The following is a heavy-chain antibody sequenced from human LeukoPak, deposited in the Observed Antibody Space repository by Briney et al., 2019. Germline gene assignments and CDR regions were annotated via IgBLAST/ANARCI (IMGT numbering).Heavy chain of an antibody. CDR2: ISSSGSTI. CDR1: GFTFSSYE. D-gene: IGHD2-2*01. V-gene: IGHV3-48*03. J-gene: IGHJ4*02. CDR3: ARAYAKDQRVHSEYYFDY. Sequence: PGGSLRLSCAASGFTFSSYEMNWVRQAPGKGLEWVSYISSSGSTIYYTASVKGRFTISRDNAKNSLYLQMNILRAEDTAVYYCARAYAKDQRVHSEYYFDYWGQGTLVIVSS.